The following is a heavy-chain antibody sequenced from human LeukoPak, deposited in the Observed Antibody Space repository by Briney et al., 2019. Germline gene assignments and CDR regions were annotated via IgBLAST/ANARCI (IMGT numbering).Heavy chain of an antibody. V-gene: IGHV4-59*01. CDR1: GDSIISYY. CDR2: ISDSGRT. CDR3: ARVVSISYNDVFDV. D-gene: IGHD6-6*01. Sequence: SETLSLTCTVSGDSIISYYWSWIRQPPGKGLEWIGFISDSGRTNYNPSLKSRVTISVDTSKNLFSLKLNSLTTADTAVYYCARVVSISYNDVFDVWGLGTLVTVSS. J-gene: IGHJ3*01.